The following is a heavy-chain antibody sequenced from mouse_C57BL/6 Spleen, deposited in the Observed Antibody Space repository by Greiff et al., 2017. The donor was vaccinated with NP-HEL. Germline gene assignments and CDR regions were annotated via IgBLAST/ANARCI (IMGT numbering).Heavy chain of an antibody. CDR3: TNYGSSNYFDY. V-gene: IGHV14-1*01. D-gene: IGHD1-1*01. CDR1: GFNIKDYY. CDR2: IDPEDGDT. Sequence: EVQLQQSGAELVRPGASVKLSCTASGFNIKDYYMHWVKQRPEQGLEWIGRIDPEDGDTEYAPKFQGKATMTADTSSNTAYLQLSSLTSEDTAVYYCTNYGSSNYFDYWGQGTTLTVSS. J-gene: IGHJ2*01.